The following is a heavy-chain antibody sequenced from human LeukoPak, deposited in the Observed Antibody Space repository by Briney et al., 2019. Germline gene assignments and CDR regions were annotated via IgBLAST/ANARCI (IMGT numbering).Heavy chain of an antibody. D-gene: IGHD3-10*01. CDR1: GFTFSSYA. V-gene: IGHV3-64*01. Sequence: PGGSLRLSCAASGFTFSSYAMHWVRQAPGKGLEYVSAISSNGGSTYYANSLKGRFTISRDNSKNTLYLQMGSLRAEDMAVYYCARDRLWFGETYYWGQGTLVTVSS. CDR3: ARDRLWFGETYY. CDR2: ISSNGGST. J-gene: IGHJ4*02.